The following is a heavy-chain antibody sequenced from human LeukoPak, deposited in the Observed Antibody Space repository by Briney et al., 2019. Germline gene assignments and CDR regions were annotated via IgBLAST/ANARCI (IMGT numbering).Heavy chain of an antibody. CDR1: GFTFSSYS. J-gene: IGHJ4*02. CDR3: ARDLYGDYALDY. V-gene: IGHV3-21*01. CDR2: ISSSSSYI. D-gene: IGHD4-17*01. Sequence: PGGSLTLSCAASGFTFSSYSMNWVRQPPGKGLEGVSSISSSSSYIYYADSVRGRFTISRDNAKNSLYLQMNSLRAEDTALYYCARDLYGDYALDYWGQGTLVTVSS.